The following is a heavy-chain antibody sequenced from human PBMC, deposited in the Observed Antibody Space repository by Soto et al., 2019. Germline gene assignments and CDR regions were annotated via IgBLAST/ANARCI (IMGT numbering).Heavy chain of an antibody. CDR1: GFTFSDYY. CDR3: ARDQLGYCSSTSCAYNWFDP. D-gene: IGHD2-2*01. J-gene: IGHJ5*02. CDR2: ISSSGSTI. Sequence: GGSLRLSCAASGFTFSDYYMSWIRQAPGKGLEWVSYISSSGSTIYYADSVKGRFTISRDNAKNSLYLQMNSLRAEDTAVYYCARDQLGYCSSTSCAYNWFDPWGQGTLVTSPQ. V-gene: IGHV3-11*01.